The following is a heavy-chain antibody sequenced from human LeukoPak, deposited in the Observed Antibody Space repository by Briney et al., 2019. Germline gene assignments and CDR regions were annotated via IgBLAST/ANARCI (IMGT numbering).Heavy chain of an antibody. CDR3: ARVGYYYDSSGHDY. J-gene: IGHJ4*02. CDR2: ISYDGSNK. Sequence: GGSLRLSCAASGFTFSSYAMHWVRQAPGKGLEWVAVISYDGSNKYYADSVKGRFTISRDNSKNTLYLQMNSLRAEDTAVYYCARVGYYYDSSGHDYWGQGTLVTVSS. D-gene: IGHD3-22*01. CDR1: GFTFSSYA. V-gene: IGHV3-30*04.